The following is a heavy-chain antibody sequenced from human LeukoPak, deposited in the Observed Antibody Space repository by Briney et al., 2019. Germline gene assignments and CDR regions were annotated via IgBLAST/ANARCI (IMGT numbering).Heavy chain of an antibody. CDR3: RSGGAAPGAFDN. CDR2: IKYDGDEE. D-gene: IGHD4/OR15-4a*01. CDR1: GFTFRDYW. V-gene: IGHV3-7*01. Sequence: GGSLRLSCAASGFTFRDYWMSWMRQAPGKGLEWVANIKYDGDEEYYVDSVKGRFIISRDNAKNSPYLQLNSLRVEDTAVYYCRSGGAAPGAFDNWGQGTLVTVSP. J-gene: IGHJ4*02.